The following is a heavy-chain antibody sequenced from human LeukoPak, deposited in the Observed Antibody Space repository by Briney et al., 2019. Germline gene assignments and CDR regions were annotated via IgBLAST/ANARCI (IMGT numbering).Heavy chain of an antibody. V-gene: IGHV3-21*04. Sequence: GGSLRLSCAASGFTFSSFWMSWIRQAPGKGLEWVSSISSSNYIYYADSEKGRFTISRDNAKNSLYLQMNSLRAEDTAVYYCARVGYYDSSGYYDYWGQGTLVTVSS. CDR2: ISSSNYI. CDR1: GFTFSSFW. J-gene: IGHJ4*02. D-gene: IGHD3-22*01. CDR3: ARVGYYDSSGYYDY.